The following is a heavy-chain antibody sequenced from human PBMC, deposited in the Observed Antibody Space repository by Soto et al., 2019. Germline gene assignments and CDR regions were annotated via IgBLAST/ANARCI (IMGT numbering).Heavy chain of an antibody. D-gene: IGHD6-13*01. CDR2: INSDGSST. Sequence: EVQLVESGGGLVQPGGSLRLSCAASGFTFSSYWMHWVRQAPGKGLVWVSRINSDGSSTSYADSVKGRFTISRDNAKNTLYLQMNSLRAEDTAVYYCASMTGGIYYYYMDVWGKGTTVTVSS. CDR1: GFTFSSYW. V-gene: IGHV3-74*01. J-gene: IGHJ6*03. CDR3: ASMTGGIYYYYMDV.